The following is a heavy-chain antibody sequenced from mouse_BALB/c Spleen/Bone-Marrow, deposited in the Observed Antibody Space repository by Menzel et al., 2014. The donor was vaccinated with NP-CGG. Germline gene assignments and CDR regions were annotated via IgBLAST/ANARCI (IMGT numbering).Heavy chain of an antibody. V-gene: IGHV7-3*02. J-gene: IGHJ2*01. D-gene: IGHD2-3*01. CDR3: ARDMGGLLFDY. CDR2: IRNKANGYTT. Sequence: EVKVVESGGGLIQPGGSLRLSCATSGFTFTDYYMTWVRQPPGKALEWLGFIRNKANGYTTEYSASVKGRFTISRDNSQSILYLQMNTLRAGDSATYYCARDMGGLLFDYWGQGTTLTVSS. CDR1: GFTFTDYY.